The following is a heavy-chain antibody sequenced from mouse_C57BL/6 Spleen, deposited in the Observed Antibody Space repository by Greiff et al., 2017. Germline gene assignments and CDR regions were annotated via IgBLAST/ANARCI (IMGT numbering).Heavy chain of an antibody. V-gene: IGHV5-16*01. CDR2: INYDGSST. CDR3: ARALYYDYGDWYFDV. D-gene: IGHD2-4*01. J-gene: IGHJ1*03. CDR1: GFTFSDYY. Sequence: EVQRVESEGGLVQPGSSMKLSCTASGFTFSDYYMAWVRQVPEKGLEWVANINYDGSSTYYLDSLKSRFIISRDNAKNILYLQMSSLKSEDTATYYCARALYYDYGDWYFDVWGTGTTVTVSS.